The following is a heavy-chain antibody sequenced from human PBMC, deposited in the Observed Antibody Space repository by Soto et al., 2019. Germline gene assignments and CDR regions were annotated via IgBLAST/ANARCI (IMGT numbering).Heavy chain of an antibody. CDR3: ARTLDDFWSGYYDY. CDR1: GYTFTGYY. CDR2: INPNSGGT. V-gene: IGHV1-2*04. D-gene: IGHD3-3*01. J-gene: IGHJ4*02. Sequence: EASVKVSCKASGYTFTGYYMHWVRQAPGQGLEWMGWINPNSGGTNYAQKFQGWVTMTRDTSISTVYMELSRLRSDDTAVYYCARTLDDFWSGYYDYWGLGTLVTVSS.